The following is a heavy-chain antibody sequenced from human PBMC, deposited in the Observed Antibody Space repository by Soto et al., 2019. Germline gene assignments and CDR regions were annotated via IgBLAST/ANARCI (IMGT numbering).Heavy chain of an antibody. CDR3: ASHRQYYDTSGYQQRYFDY. CDR2: IYYSGTT. V-gene: IGHV4-39*01. Sequence: SETLSLTCSVSGGSISSTPYYWGWIRQPPGKGLEWLGTIYYSGTTSYNPSLKSRVIISVDTSNNPFFLKLRSVTAADTAVYYCASHRQYYDTSGYQQRYFDYWGQRTQVTVPS. CDR1: GGSISSTPYY. J-gene: IGHJ4*02. D-gene: IGHD3-22*01.